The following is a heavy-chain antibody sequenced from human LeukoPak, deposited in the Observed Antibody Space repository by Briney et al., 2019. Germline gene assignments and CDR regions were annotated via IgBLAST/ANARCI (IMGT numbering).Heavy chain of an antibody. D-gene: IGHD3-10*01. V-gene: IGHV3-48*03. J-gene: IGHJ4*02. Sequence: GRFTISRDNAKNSLYLQMNSLRAEDTGIYYCASYGSGTHYFGIRYFDYWGQGTLVTVSS. CDR3: ASYGSGTHYFGIRYFDY.